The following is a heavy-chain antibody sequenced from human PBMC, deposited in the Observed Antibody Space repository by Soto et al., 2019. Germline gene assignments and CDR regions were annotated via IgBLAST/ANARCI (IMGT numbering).Heavy chain of an antibody. CDR1: GFTFSSYS. D-gene: IGHD2-2*01. J-gene: IGHJ6*02. CDR2: ISSSSSYI. V-gene: IGHV3-21*01. Sequence: GGSLRLSCAASGFTFSSYSMNWVRQAPGKGLEWVSSISSSSSYIYYADSVKGRFTISRDNAKNSLYLQMNSLRAEDTAVYYCARGEGALWGQVVPAAMRQYYYYYGMDVWGQGTTVTVSS. CDR3: ARGEGALWGQVVPAAMRQYYYYYGMDV.